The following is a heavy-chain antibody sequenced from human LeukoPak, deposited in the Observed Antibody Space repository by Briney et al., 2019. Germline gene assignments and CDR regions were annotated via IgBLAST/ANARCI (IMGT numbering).Heavy chain of an antibody. V-gene: IGHV1-69*05. Sequence: SVKVSCKASGGTFSSYAISWVRQAPGQGLEWMGGIIPIFGTASYAQKFQGRVTITTDESTSTAYMELSSLRSEDTAVYYCARGGDHGYYYPPGVYWGQGTLVTVSS. CDR2: IIPIFGTA. CDR3: ARGGDHGYYYPPGVY. J-gene: IGHJ4*02. D-gene: IGHD3-22*01. CDR1: GGTFSSYA.